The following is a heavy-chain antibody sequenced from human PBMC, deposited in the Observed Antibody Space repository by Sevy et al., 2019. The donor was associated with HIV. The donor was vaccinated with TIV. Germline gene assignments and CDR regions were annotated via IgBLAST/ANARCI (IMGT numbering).Heavy chain of an antibody. V-gene: IGHV3-30-3*01. Sequence: GGSLRLSCAASGFTFSSYAMHWVRQAPGKGLEWVAVISYDGSNKYYADSVKGRFTISRDNAKNTLYLQMNSLRAEDTAVYYCARDRDPVVVVAATLDYWGQGTLVTVSS. J-gene: IGHJ4*02. CDR1: GFTFSSYA. D-gene: IGHD2-15*01. CDR3: ARDRDPVVVVAATLDY. CDR2: ISYDGSNK.